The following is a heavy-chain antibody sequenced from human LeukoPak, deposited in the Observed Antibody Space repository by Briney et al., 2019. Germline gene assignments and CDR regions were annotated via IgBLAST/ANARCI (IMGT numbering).Heavy chain of an antibody. CDR3: ARQPLNRWFGFDC. Sequence: ASVKVSCKASGGTFSSYAISWVRQAPGQGLEWMGRVIPILGIANYAQKFQGRVTITADKSTSTAYMELSSLRSEDTAVYYCARQPLNRWFGFDCWGQGTLVTVSS. V-gene: IGHV1-69*04. J-gene: IGHJ4*02. CDR1: GGTFSSYA. CDR2: VIPILGIA. D-gene: IGHD3-10*01.